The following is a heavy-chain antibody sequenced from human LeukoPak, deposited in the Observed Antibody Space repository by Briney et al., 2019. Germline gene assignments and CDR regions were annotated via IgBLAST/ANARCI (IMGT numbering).Heavy chain of an antibody. CDR1: GFTFSSYW. D-gene: IGHD3-22*01. CDR3: ASRIPYDSSSY. V-gene: IGHV3-74*01. CDR2: ISSDGSST. Sequence: GSLRLSFAASGFTFSSYWMHWVRQAPGKGLVWVSRISSDGSSTDYADSVKGRFTISRDNAKNTLYLQMNSLRAEDTAVYYCASRIPYDSSSYWGQGTLVTVSS. J-gene: IGHJ4*02.